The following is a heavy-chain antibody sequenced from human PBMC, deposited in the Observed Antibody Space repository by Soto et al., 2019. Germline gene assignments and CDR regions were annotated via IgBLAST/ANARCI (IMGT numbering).Heavy chain of an antibody. Sequence: QVQLVQSATEVKKPGASVKISCKASGGTFSSYTISWVRQAPGQELEWMGGIIPIFGTANYAQKVQGRVTITADGSTSTAYVELSSLRSEDTAVYYCAEAAAADGELSWFDPWGQGTLVTVSS. J-gene: IGHJ5*02. CDR3: AEAAAADGELSWFDP. D-gene: IGHD6-13*01. CDR1: GGTFSSYT. CDR2: IIPIFGTA. V-gene: IGHV1-69*01.